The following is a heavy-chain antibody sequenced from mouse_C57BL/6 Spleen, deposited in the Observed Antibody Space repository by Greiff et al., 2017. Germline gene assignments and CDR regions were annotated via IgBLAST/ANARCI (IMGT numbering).Heavy chain of an antibody. CDR1: GYTFTSYW. Sequence: VQLQQPGAELVMPGASVKLSCKASGYTFTSYWMRGVKQRPGQGLELIGEIDPSDSYTNYNQKVKGNSTLTVDKSSSKAYMQLSSLSSEDSAVYYCARGRYVRYFDGWGTGTTVTVSS. D-gene: IGHD2-10*02. V-gene: IGHV1-69*01. CDR3: ARGRYVRYFDG. J-gene: IGHJ1*03. CDR2: IDPSDSYT.